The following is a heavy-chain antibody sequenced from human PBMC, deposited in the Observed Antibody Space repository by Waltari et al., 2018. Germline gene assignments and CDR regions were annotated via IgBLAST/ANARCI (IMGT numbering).Heavy chain of an antibody. J-gene: IGHJ4*02. CDR2: INHSGST. CDR1: GGSFSGYY. D-gene: IGHD6-13*01. V-gene: IGHV4-34*01. Sequence: QVQLQQWGAGLLKPSETLSLTCAVYGGSFSGYYWSWIRQPPGKGLEWIGEINHSGSTNYNPSRKGRVTISVDTSKNQFSLKLSSVTAADTAVYYCARDSSMYSSSWYRWGYYFDYWGQGTLVTVSS. CDR3: ARDSSMYSSSWYRWGYYFDY.